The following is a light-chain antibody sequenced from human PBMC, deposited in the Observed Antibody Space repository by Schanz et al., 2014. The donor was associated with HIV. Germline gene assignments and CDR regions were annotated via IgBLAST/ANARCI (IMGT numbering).Light chain of an antibody. V-gene: IGKV3D-20*02. J-gene: IGKJ5*01. CDR2: GAS. CDR3: QQRSNWPIT. CDR1: QSVTSNL. Sequence: EIVLTQSPGTLSLSPGERAALSCRASQSVTSNLLAWYQQKPGQAPRLLIFGASKRATGIPDRFSGSEXXXXFTLPISSLEPXXXXXXYCQQRSNWPITFGQWT.